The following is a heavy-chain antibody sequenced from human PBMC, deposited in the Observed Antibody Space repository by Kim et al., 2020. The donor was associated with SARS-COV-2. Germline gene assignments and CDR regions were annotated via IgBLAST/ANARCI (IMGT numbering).Heavy chain of an antibody. CDR1: GFSFRTHG. D-gene: IGHD7-27*01. CDR2: IPYDSSKK. J-gene: IGHJ4*02. Sequence: GGSLRLSCAASGFSFRTHGMHWVRQAPGKVLEWVAIIPYDSSKKFYGESVKGRFSISRDNSKNTLFLQMNNLRPEDTAVYYCAKELGPYYFDSWGQGTLVTVSS. V-gene: IGHV3-30*02. CDR3: AKELGPYYFDS.